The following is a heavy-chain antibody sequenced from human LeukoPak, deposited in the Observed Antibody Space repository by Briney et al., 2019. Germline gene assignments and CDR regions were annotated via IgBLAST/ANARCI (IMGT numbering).Heavy chain of an antibody. CDR1: GYTFTSYG. Sequence: ASVKVSCKASGYTFTSYGISWVRQAPGQGLEWMGWISAYNGNTNYAQKLQGRVTMTTDTSTSTAYMELRSLRSDDTAVYYCASQNRYNYYDGSGYYYDAYWFDPWGQGTLDTVSS. J-gene: IGHJ5*02. D-gene: IGHD3-22*01. V-gene: IGHV1-18*01. CDR2: ISAYNGNT. CDR3: ASQNRYNYYDGSGYYYDAYWFDP.